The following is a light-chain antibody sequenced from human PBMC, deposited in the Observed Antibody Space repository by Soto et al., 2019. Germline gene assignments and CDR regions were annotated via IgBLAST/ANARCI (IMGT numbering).Light chain of an antibody. Sequence: DIVLTQSPGTLSLSPGERATLSCRASQSIDTISLAWYQQKPGQAPRLLIYGASTRATGIPDRFGGSGSGTDFTLTISRLEPEDFAVYYCQHYGTSLSTFGGGTTVDI. CDR1: QSIDTIS. J-gene: IGKJ4*01. V-gene: IGKV3-20*01. CDR2: GAS. CDR3: QHYGTSLST.